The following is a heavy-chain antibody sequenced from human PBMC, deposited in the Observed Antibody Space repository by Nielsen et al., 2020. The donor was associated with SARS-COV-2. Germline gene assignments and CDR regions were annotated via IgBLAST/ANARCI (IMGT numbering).Heavy chain of an antibody. J-gene: IGHJ4*02. CDR1: GFTLSSYW. Sequence: GASLKISCVVSGFTLSSYWMTWVRQAPGKGLEWVATMQPDGGANYYVDSVKGRFTISRDIAKNTLYLQMNSLRDEDTAVYYCAVTYAVGYWGLGTLVTVSS. CDR3: AVTYAVGY. D-gene: IGHD2-2*01. CDR2: MQPDGGAN. V-gene: IGHV3-7*03.